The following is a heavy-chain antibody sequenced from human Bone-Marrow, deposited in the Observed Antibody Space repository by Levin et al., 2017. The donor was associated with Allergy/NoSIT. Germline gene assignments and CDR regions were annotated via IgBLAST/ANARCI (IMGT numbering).Heavy chain of an antibody. J-gene: IGHJ4*02. V-gene: IGHV4-39*01. CDR1: GVSITWGHYK. CDR3: GRAPYGDPRVFDY. D-gene: IGHD4-17*01. CDR2: IHYTGST. Sequence: SCTVSGVSITWGHYKWGWIRQPPGKALEWIGSIHYTGSTYYNPSLNSRGSMSVDTSRSQFSLELRSLTAADTAVYYCGRAPYGDPRVFDYWGQGTLVTVSS.